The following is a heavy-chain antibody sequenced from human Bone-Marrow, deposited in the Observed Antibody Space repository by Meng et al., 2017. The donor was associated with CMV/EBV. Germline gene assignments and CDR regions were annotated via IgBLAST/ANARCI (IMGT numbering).Heavy chain of an antibody. D-gene: IGHD2-2*02. CDR1: GFTFSSYE. CDR2: ISSSGSTI. Sequence: GGSLRLSCAASGFTFSSYEMNWVRQAPGKGLEWVSYISSSGSTIYYADSVKGRFTISRDNAKNSLYLQMNSLRAEDTAVYYCARVWYETSCYTHCYYYGMDVWGQGTTVTVS. V-gene: IGHV3-48*03. J-gene: IGHJ6*02. CDR3: ARVWYETSCYTHCYYYGMDV.